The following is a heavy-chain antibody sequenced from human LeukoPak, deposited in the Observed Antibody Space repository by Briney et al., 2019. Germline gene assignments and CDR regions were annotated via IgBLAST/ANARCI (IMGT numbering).Heavy chain of an antibody. D-gene: IGHD2-15*01. CDR3: ARVGYSTGYYFDY. CDR1: GYSISSGYY. Sequence: PSETLSLTCTVSGYSISSGYYWGWIRQPPGKGLEWIGSIYHSGSTYYNPSLESRVTISVDTSKNQFSLKLSSVTAADTAVYYCARVGYSTGYYFDYWGQGTLVTVSS. CDR2: IYHSGST. V-gene: IGHV4-38-2*02. J-gene: IGHJ4*02.